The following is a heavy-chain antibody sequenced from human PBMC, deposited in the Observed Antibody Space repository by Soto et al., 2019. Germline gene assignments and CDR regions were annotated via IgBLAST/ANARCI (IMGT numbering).Heavy chain of an antibody. D-gene: IGHD3-16*01. J-gene: IGHJ6*02. CDR3: ATTSGVWVQPSSPRHYDAMDV. CDR2: IWYDGSNK. CDR1: GFIFSSYG. V-gene: IGHV3-33*01. Sequence: QVQLVESGGGVVQPGRSLRLSCAASGFIFSSYGMHWVRQAPGKGLEWVAVIWYDGSNKYYGDSVKGRFTISRDNSKNTLYLQMDSLRAEDTAVYYCATTSGVWVQPSSPRHYDAMDVWGQGTTVTVSS.